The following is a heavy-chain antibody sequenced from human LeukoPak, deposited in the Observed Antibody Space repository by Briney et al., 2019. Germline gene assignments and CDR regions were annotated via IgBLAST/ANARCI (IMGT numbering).Heavy chain of an antibody. CDR1: GFTFSSYA. V-gene: IGHV3-64D*09. CDR2: ISSNGGST. CDR3: VKGRYVRGITMVRGALYGMDV. D-gene: IGHD3-10*01. Sequence: GGSLRLSCSASGFTFSSYAMHWVRQAPGKGLEYASAISSNGGSTYYADSVKGRFTISRDNSKNTLYLQMSSLRAEDTAVYYCVKGRYVRGITMVRGALYGMDVWGQGTTVTVSS. J-gene: IGHJ6*02.